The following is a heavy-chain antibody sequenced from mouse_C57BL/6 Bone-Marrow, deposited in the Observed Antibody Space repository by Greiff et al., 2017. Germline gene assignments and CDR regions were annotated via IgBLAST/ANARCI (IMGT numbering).Heavy chain of an antibody. CDR2: IHPNSGST. Sequence: QVQLQQPGAELVKPGASVKLSCKASGYTFTSYWMHWVKQRPGQGLEWIGMIHPNSGSTTYNEKFKSKATLTVDKSSSTDYMLLSSLTSDDSAVYYCARRNGNYLSYFDYWGQGTTLTVSS. CDR1: GYTFTSYW. J-gene: IGHJ2*01. D-gene: IGHD2-1*01. CDR3: ARRNGNYLSYFDY. V-gene: IGHV1-64*01.